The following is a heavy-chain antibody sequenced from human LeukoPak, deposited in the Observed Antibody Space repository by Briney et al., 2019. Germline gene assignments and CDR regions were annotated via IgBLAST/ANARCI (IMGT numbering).Heavy chain of an antibody. V-gene: IGHV4-31*03. Sequence: SQTLSLTCTVSGGSISSGGYYWSWIRQHPGKGLEWIGYTYYSGSTYYNPSLKSRVTISVDTSKNQFSLKLSSVTAADTAVYYCARARYYYDSSGLPGTFDYWGQGTLVTVSS. J-gene: IGHJ4*02. CDR2: TYYSGST. D-gene: IGHD3-22*01. CDR3: ARARYYYDSSGLPGTFDY. CDR1: GGSISSGGYY.